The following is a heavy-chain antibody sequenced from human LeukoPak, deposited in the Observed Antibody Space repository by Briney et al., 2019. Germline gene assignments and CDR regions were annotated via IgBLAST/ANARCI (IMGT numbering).Heavy chain of an antibody. CDR2: IKQDGSEA. J-gene: IGHJ4*02. CDR3: ASGRAAHLFDY. CDR1: GFTFSTHW. V-gene: IGHV3-7*01. D-gene: IGHD6-6*01. Sequence: AGGSLRLSCAASGFTFSTHWMIWVRQAPGKGLEWVANIKQDGSEAYYVDSVKGRFTISRDNAKNSLYLQMNSLRAEDTAEYYCASGRAAHLFDYWGQGTLVTVSS.